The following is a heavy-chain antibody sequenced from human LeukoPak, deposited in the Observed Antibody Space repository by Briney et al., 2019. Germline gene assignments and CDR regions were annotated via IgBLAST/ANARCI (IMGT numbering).Heavy chain of an antibody. CDR1: GGFVSSGDYY. J-gene: IGHJ6*02. V-gene: IGHV4-31*03. CDR3: ARAGVTMIRGVITEYRGDV. Sequence: PSGTLSLTCTVSGGFVSSGDYYWSWIRQHPGKGLQWIGHIFYSGNTHYNPSLKSRLNISIDTSKNQFSLRLSSVAAADTAVYYCARAGVTMIRGVITEYRGDVWGQGTTVTVSS. CDR2: IFYSGNT. D-gene: IGHD3-10*01.